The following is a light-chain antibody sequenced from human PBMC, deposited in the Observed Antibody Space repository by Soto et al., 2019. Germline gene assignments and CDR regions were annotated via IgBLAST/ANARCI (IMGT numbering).Light chain of an antibody. J-gene: IGLJ1*01. Sequence: QSVLTQPASVSGSPGQSITISCSGTSSDIGSYNYVSWYQQHPDKAPKLIIYEVTNRPSGVSGRFSGSKSGNTASLTISGLQAEDEADYYFTSYTTSNPYVFGTGTKLTVL. CDR2: EVT. CDR3: TSYTTSNPYV. CDR1: SSDIGSYNY. V-gene: IGLV2-14*01.